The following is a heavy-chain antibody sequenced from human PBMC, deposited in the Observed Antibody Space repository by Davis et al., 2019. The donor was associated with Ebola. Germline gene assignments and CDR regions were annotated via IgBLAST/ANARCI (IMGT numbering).Heavy chain of an antibody. D-gene: IGHD1-26*01. J-gene: IGHJ6*02. Sequence: MPSETLSLTCAISGDTVSRYSAAWNWITQSPLIGLEWLGRTYYRSTWYNDYAVSVKSRITINPDTSKNQFSLQLNSVTPEDTAVYYCARGLLLYYYDGMDVGGQGSTVSVSS. CDR3: ARGLLLYYYDGMDV. CDR1: GDTVSRYSAA. CDR2: TYYRSTWYN. V-gene: IGHV6-1*01.